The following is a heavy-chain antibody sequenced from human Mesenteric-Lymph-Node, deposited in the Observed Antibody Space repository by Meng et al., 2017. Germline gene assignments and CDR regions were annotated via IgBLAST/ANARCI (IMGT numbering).Heavy chain of an antibody. CDR3: ARFYYDSSGFDAFDI. D-gene: IGHD3-22*01. J-gene: IGHJ3*02. Sequence: ASVKVSCKASGYTFTGYYMHWVRQAPGQGLEWMGWINPNSGGTNYAQKFQGRVTMTRDTSISTAYMELSRLRSDDTAVYYCARFYYDSSGFDAFDIWGQGTMVTVSS. CDR2: INPNSGGT. CDR1: GYTFTGYY. V-gene: IGHV1-2*02.